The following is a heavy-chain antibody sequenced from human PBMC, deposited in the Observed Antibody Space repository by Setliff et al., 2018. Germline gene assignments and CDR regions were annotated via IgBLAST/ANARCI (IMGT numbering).Heavy chain of an antibody. CDR1: GGSFSGYY. J-gene: IGHJ3*02. CDR2: INHSGST. CDR3: ARRGSMVTKFGAFDI. V-gene: IGHV4-34*01. Sequence: SETLSLTCAVYGGSFSGYYWSWIRQPPGKGLEWIGEINHSGSTNYNPSLKSRVTISVDTSKNQFSLKLSSVTAADTAVYYCARRGSMVTKFGAFDIWGQGTMVTVSS. D-gene: IGHD4-17*01.